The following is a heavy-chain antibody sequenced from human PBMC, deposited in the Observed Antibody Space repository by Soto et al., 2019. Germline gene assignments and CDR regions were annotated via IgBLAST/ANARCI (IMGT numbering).Heavy chain of an antibody. V-gene: IGHV1-46*01. CDR3: ARDPGAAGSGYEGWFAP. CDR2: INPSGGST. J-gene: IGHJ5*02. Sequence: QVQLVQSGAEVKKPGASVKVSCKASGYTFTSYYMHWVRQAPGQGLDWMGIINPSGGSTSYAQRFQGRVTMTRVTSASTVYMELSSLRSEDTAVYYCARDPGAAGSGYEGWFAPWGQGTLVTVSS. D-gene: IGHD3-3*01. CDR1: GYTFTSYY.